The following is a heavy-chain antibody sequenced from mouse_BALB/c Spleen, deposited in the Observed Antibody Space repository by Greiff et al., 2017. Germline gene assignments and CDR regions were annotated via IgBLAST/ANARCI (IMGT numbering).Heavy chain of an antibody. V-gene: IGHV1S81*02. J-gene: IGHJ3*01. Sequence: QVQLKQSGAELVKPGASVKLSCKASGYTFTSYYMYWVKQRPGQGLEWIGEINPSNGGTNFNEKFKSKATLTVDKSSSTAYMQLSSLTSEDSAVYYCTRSGNQVAWFAYWGQGTLVTVSA. CDR1: GYTFTSYY. D-gene: IGHD2-1*01. CDR3: TRSGNQVAWFAY. CDR2: INPSNGGT.